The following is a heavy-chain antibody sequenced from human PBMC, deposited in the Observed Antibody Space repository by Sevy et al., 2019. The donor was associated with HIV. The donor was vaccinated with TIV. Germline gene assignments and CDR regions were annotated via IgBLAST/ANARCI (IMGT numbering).Heavy chain of an antibody. CDR1: GFSVSSNY. CDR2: IHSGGKI. CDR3: AKWSMGGARWLQLGAFDI. J-gene: IGHJ3*02. Sequence: GGSLRLSCAASGFSVSSNYMSWVRQAPGKGPEWVSVIHSGGKISYADSVQGRFTISRDNSKNTLYLQMNSLRAEDTAVYYCAKWSMGGARWLQLGAFDIWGQGTMVTVSS. V-gene: IGHV3-53*05. D-gene: IGHD5-12*01.